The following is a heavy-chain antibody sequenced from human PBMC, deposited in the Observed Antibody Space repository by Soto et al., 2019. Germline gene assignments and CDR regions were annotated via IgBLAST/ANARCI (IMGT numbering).Heavy chain of an antibody. CDR1: GGSIRSSTYY. Sequence: PSETLSLTCTVSGGSIRSSTYYWGWIRQPPGKGLEWIGSIYYSGSTHYNPSLKSRVTMSVDTSTNQLSLKLRSVTAADTAVYYCARHDGFSSGWIFDYWGHGTLVTVSS. J-gene: IGHJ4*01. CDR2: IYYSGST. CDR3: ARHDGFSSGWIFDY. V-gene: IGHV4-39*01. D-gene: IGHD6-19*01.